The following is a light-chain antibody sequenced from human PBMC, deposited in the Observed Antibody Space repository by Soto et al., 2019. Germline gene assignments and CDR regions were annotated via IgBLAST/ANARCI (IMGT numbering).Light chain of an antibody. CDR2: KAS. Sequence: DIQMTQSPSTLSGSVGDRVTITCRARQSISTWLAWYQQKPGKAPKLLIYKASSLESGVPSRFSGSGSGTEFTLTISSLQPDDFATYYCQQYNIYWTFGQGTKVEIK. CDR3: QQYNIYWT. CDR1: QSISTW. V-gene: IGKV1-5*03. J-gene: IGKJ1*01.